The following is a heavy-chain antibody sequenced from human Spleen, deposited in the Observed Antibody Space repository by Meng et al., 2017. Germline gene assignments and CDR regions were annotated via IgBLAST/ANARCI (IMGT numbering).Heavy chain of an antibody. Sequence: GESLKISCAASGFTFDDYAMHWVRQAPGKGLEWVSSISSSSSYIYYADSVKGRFTISRDNSKSTLFLQMNSLRAEDTAVFSCAKYLSYCGRDCLVNGIREWGPFDIWGQGTMVTVSS. V-gene: IGHV3-21*04. CDR1: GFTFDDYA. CDR3: AKYLSYCGRDCLVNGIREWGPFDI. J-gene: IGHJ3*02. D-gene: IGHD2-21*02. CDR2: ISSSSSYI.